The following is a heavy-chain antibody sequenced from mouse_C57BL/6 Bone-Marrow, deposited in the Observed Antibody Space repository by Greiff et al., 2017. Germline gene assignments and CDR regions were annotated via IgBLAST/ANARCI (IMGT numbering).Heavy chain of an antibody. V-gene: IGHV1-81*01. CDR1: GYTFTSYG. CDR2: IYPRSGNT. Sequence: QVQLQPSGAELARPGASVKLSCKASGYTFTSYGISWVKQRTGQGLEWIGEIYPRSGNTYYNEKFKGKATLTADKSSSTAYMELRSLTSEDSAVYFCASITTVVEDYAMDYWGQGTSVTVSS. J-gene: IGHJ4*01. D-gene: IGHD1-1*01. CDR3: ASITTVVEDYAMDY.